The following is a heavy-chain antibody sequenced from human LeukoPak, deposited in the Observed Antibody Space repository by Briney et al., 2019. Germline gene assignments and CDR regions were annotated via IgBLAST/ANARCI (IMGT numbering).Heavy chain of an antibody. J-gene: IGHJ4*02. D-gene: IGHD3-22*01. V-gene: IGHV4-59*08. CDR1: GGSISSYY. Sequence: SETLSLTCTVSGGSISSYYWSWIRQPPGKGLEWIGYIYYSGSTNYNPSLKSRVTISVDTSKNQFSLKLSSVTAADTAVYYCARQGDSSGYYTFDYWGQGTLVTVSS. CDR2: IYYSGST. CDR3: ARQGDSSGYYTFDY.